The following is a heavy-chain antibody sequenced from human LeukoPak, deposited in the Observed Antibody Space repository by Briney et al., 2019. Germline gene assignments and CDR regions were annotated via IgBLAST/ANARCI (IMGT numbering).Heavy chain of an antibody. CDR2: INPSGSST. CDR1: GYSFTSYY. V-gene: IGHV1-46*01. CDR3: ARAEVGYSRSGSYYWFDP. D-gene: IGHD3-10*01. Sequence: ASVKVSCKASGYSFTSYYMHWVRQAPGQGRERMGLINPSGSSTTYAQKSQGRVTMTRDRSTSTAYMELRRLRSDDTAVYYCARAEVGYSRSGSYYWFDPWGQGTLVTVSS. J-gene: IGHJ5*02.